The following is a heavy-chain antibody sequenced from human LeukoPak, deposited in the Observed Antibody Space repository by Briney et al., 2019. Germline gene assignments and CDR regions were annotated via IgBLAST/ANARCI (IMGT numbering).Heavy chain of an antibody. D-gene: IGHD2-2*01. CDR2: IYYSGST. CDR1: GGSISSYY. CDR3: ARQGYCSSTSCQSDYYMDV. Sequence: ASETLSLTCTVSGGSISSYYWNWIRQPPGKGLEWIGYIYYSGSTNYNPSLKSRVTISVDTSKNQFSLKLSSVTAADTAVYYCARQGYCSSTSCQSDYYMDVWGKGTTVTVSS. J-gene: IGHJ6*03. V-gene: IGHV4-59*08.